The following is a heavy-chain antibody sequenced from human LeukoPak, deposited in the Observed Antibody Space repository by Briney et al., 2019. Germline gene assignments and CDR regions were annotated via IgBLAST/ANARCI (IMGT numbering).Heavy chain of an antibody. J-gene: IGHJ4*02. CDR1: GFTFNNYA. Sequence: PGASLRLSCASSGFTFNNYAMSWVRQAPGKGLEWVSATTGSGGTTFYADSVKGRFTISRENSKNTLYLQMNSLRAEDTAVYYCAKWGDYDILTGYYDSDYWGQGTPVTVSS. CDR3: AKWGDYDILTGYYDSDY. D-gene: IGHD3-9*01. CDR2: TTGSGGTT. V-gene: IGHV3-23*01.